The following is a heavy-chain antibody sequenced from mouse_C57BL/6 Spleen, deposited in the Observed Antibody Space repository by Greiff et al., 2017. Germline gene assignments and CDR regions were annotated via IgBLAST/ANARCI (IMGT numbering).Heavy chain of an antibody. CDR2: IDPEDGDT. CDR3: TRGGSSYYFDY. J-gene: IGHJ2*01. CDR1: GFNIKDYY. D-gene: IGHD1-1*01. V-gene: IGHV14-1*01. Sequence: VQLQQPGAELVRPGASVKLSCTASGFNIKDYYMHWVKQRPEQGLEWIGRIDPEDGDTEYAPKFQGKATLTADTSSNTAYLQLSSLTSEDTAVYYCTRGGSSYYFDYWGQGTTLTVSS.